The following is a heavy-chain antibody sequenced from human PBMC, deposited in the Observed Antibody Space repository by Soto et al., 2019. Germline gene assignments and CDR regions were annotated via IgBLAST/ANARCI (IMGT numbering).Heavy chain of an antibody. D-gene: IGHD2-15*01. CDR3: ARARWYDAFDV. V-gene: IGHV4-59*08. Sequence: SETLSLTCSVSGVSISSYFWSWIRQAPGRGLEWIGYTYHRGSTNYSPSLKSRVAISLDTSENQFSLKVNSVTAADTAVYYCARARWYDAFDVWGQGTVVTVSS. CDR1: GVSISSYF. J-gene: IGHJ3*01. CDR2: TYHRGST.